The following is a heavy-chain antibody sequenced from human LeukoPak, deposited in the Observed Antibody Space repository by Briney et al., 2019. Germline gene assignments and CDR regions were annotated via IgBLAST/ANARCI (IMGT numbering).Heavy chain of an antibody. CDR1: GYSFTSYW. CDR2: IYPGGSDT. Sequence: GESLKISCKGSGYSFTSYWIGWVRQMPGKGLEWMGIIYPGGSDTRYSPSFQDQVTISADKSINTAYLHWRSLKASDTAMYYCARLSMIDTFDIWGLGTVVTVSS. V-gene: IGHV5-51*01. D-gene: IGHD3-22*01. J-gene: IGHJ3*02. CDR3: ARLSMIDTFDI.